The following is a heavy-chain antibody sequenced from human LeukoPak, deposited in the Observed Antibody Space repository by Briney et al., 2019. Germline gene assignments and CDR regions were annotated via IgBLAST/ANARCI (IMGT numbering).Heavy chain of an antibody. J-gene: IGHJ5*02. V-gene: IGHV3-53*01. Sequence: PGGSLSLSCAASGFTVSGNYMSWFRQAPGKGREWGSIFYSGGRTYYADSVKGRFTISRDNSKDTLYLQMNSLRAEDTAVYYCARDQLGGYCSSTRCYTSFNSWGQGTLVTVSS. CDR1: GFTVSGNY. CDR3: ARDQLGGYCSSTRCYTSFNS. D-gene: IGHD2-2*02. CDR2: FYSGGRT.